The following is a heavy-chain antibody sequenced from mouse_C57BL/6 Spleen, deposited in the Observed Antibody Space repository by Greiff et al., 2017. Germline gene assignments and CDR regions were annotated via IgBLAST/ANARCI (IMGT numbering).Heavy chain of an antibody. CDR1: GFNIKDYY. CDR2: IDPEDGET. D-gene: IGHD2-3*01. J-gene: IGHJ2*01. V-gene: IGHV14-2*01. Sequence: VQLQQSGAELVKPGASVKLSCTASGFNIKDYYMHWVKQRTEQGLAWIGRIDPEDGETKYAPQFQGKATITADTSSNTAYLQLSSLTSEDTAVYYCARSFDGPLRGLDYWGQGTTLTVSS. CDR3: ARSFDGPLRGLDY.